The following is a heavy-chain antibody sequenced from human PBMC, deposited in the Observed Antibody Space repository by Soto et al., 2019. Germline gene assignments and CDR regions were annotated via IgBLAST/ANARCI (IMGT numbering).Heavy chain of an antibody. D-gene: IGHD1-26*01. CDR3: ARSVDVGALYYGMDV. J-gene: IGHJ6*02. V-gene: IGHV1-69*06. CDR1: GGTFRSYG. CDR2: TVPSYGTA. Sequence: SVKVSCKASGGTFRSYGINWVRQAPGQGLEWMGGTVPSYGTANYAQKFQGRLTITADTSTSTAYMELSSLRYEDTAVYYCARSVDVGALYYGMDVWGQGTKVTVSS.